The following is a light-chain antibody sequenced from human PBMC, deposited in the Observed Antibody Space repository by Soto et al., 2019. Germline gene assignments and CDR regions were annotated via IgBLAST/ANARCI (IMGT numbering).Light chain of an antibody. Sequence: EIVMTQSPATLSVSPGERATLSCRASQSVSSNLAWYQQKPGPAPRLLIYGASTRATGIAARFSGSGSGTEFTLTISSLQSEDFAVYYCQQYNNWPLTFGQGTKVEIK. CDR2: GAS. CDR3: QQYNNWPLT. V-gene: IGKV3-15*01. J-gene: IGKJ1*01. CDR1: QSVSSN.